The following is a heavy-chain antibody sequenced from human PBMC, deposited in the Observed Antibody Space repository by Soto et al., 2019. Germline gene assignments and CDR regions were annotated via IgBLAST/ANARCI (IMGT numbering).Heavy chain of an antibody. V-gene: IGHV4-61*01. CDR3: ARVGDYRRYFDY. CDR2: IYYSGST. J-gene: IGHJ4*02. Sequence: SETLSLTCTVSGGSVSSGSYYWSWIRQPPGKGLEWIGYIYYSGSTNYNPSLKSRVTISVDTSKNQFSLKLSSVTAADTAVYYCARVGDYRRYFDYWGQGTLVTVSS. CDR1: GGSVSSGSYY. D-gene: IGHD4-17*01.